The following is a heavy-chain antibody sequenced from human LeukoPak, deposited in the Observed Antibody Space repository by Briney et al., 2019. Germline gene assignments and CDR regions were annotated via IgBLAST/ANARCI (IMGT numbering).Heavy chain of an antibody. D-gene: IGHD2-2*01. J-gene: IGHJ1*01. CDR2: ISYDGSNK. Sequence: GGSLRLSCAASGFTFSSYAMHWVRQAPGKGLEWVAVISYDGSNKYYADSVKGRFTIPRDNSKNTLYLQMNSLRAEDTAVYYCAREFREVVPSLGIEPYAEYLQHWGQGTLVTVSS. V-gene: IGHV3-30*04. CDR3: AREFREVVPSLGIEPYAEYLQH. CDR1: GFTFSSYA.